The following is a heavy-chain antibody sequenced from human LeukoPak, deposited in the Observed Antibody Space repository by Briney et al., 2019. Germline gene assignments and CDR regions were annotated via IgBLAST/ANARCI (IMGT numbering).Heavy chain of an antibody. V-gene: IGHV4-4*07. CDR1: GGSISSYY. J-gene: IGHJ6*02. CDR2: VYSSGST. Sequence: SETLSLTCTVSGGSISSYYWSWIRQPAGKGLEWIGRVYSSGSTNYSPSLRSRVTMSVDTSKNQFSLKLSSVTAADTAVYYCGVVAASYYYYGMDVWGQGTTVTVSS. D-gene: IGHD2-15*01. CDR3: GVVAASYYYYGMDV.